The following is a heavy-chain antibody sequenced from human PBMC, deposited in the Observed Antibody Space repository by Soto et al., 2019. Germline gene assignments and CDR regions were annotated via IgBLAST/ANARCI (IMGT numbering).Heavy chain of an antibody. CDR1: GFTFSNAW. CDR3: TRDIVVVPAAKDYYYYGMDV. V-gene: IGHV3-15*01. D-gene: IGHD2-2*01. Sequence: GGSLRLSCAASGFTFSNAWMSWVRQAPGKGPEWVGRIKSKTDGGTTDYAAPVKGRFTISRDDSKNTLYLQMNSLKTEDTAVYYCTRDIVVVPAAKDYYYYGMDVWGQGTTVTVSS. J-gene: IGHJ6*02. CDR2: IKSKTDGGTT.